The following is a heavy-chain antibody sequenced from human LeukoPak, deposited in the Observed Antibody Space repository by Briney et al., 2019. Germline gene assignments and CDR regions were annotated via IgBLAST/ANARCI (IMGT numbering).Heavy chain of an antibody. CDR2: LSGSGSNT. CDR3: AKGGTEAGTLYLEY. V-gene: IGHV3-23*01. Sequence: GGSLRLSCAASGFTFSSYWMSWIRQAPGKGLEWVSALSGSGSNTYYADSVRGRFTISRDNSKNTLYLQMNSLRDEDTAIYYCAKGGTEAGTLYLEYWGQGTLVTVSS. J-gene: IGHJ1*01. CDR1: GFTFSSYW. D-gene: IGHD1-20*01.